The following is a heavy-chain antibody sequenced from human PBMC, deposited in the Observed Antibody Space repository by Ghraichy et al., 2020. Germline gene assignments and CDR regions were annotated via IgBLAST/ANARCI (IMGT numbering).Heavy chain of an antibody. CDR3: ARGPGYCGGDCYSDY. Sequence: SETLSLTCTVSGGSISSSSYYWGWIRQPPGKGLEWIGSIYYSGSTYYNPSLKSRVTISVDTSKNQFSLKLSSVTAADTAVYYCARGPGYCGGDCYSDYWGQGTLVTVSS. J-gene: IGHJ4*02. D-gene: IGHD2-21*02. CDR2: IYYSGST. V-gene: IGHV4-39*01. CDR1: GGSISSSSYY.